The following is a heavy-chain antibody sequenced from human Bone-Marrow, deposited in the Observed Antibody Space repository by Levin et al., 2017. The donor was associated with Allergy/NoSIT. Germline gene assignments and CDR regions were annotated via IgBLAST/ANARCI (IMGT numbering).Heavy chain of an antibody. Sequence: LSLTCAASGFTFSSYWMSWVRQAPGKGLEWVANIKQDGSEKYYVDSVKGRFTISRDNAKNSLYLQMDSLRAEDTAVYYCARGYSYGYEDYWGQGTLVTVSS. CDR3: ARGYSYGYEDY. V-gene: IGHV3-7*04. D-gene: IGHD5-18*01. CDR1: GFTFSSYW. CDR2: IKQDGSEK. J-gene: IGHJ4*02.